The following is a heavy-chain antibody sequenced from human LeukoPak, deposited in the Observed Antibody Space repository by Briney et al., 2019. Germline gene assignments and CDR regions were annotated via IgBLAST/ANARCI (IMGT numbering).Heavy chain of an antibody. CDR3: ASDPRMIADDAFDI. Sequence: GGSLRLSCAASGFTFSSYSMNWVRQAPGKGLEWVSSISSSSSYIYYADSVKGRFTISRDNAKNSLYLQMNSLRAEDTAVYYCASDPRMIADDAFDIWGQGTMVTVSS. CDR1: GFTFSSYS. CDR2: ISSSSSYI. J-gene: IGHJ3*02. D-gene: IGHD2-21*01. V-gene: IGHV3-21*01.